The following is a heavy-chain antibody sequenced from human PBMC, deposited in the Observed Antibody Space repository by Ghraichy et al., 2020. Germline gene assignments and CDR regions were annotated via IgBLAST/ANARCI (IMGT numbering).Heavy chain of an antibody. D-gene: IGHD1-14*01. J-gene: IGHJ5*02. Sequence: GSLRLSCTVSGGSISSYSDYWGWLRQPPGKGPEWIGSIYNSVSTHYNPSLKSRVTISIDTSKDQFPLRLTSVTAADTAIYYCARNKTGNLSGWFDPWGQGSLVIVSS. CDR2: IYNSVST. CDR1: GGSISSYSDY. V-gene: IGHV4-39*01. CDR3: ARNKTGNLSGWFDP.